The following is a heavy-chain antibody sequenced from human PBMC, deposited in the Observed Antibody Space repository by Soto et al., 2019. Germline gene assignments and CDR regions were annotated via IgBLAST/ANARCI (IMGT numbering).Heavy chain of an antibody. CDR1: GYTFTSYG. J-gene: IGHJ4*02. CDR3: ARELGHQLVDY. Sequence: SVKXSCKAFGYTFTSYGISWVRQAPGQGLEWMGWISAXNGNRNYAQKLQGRVTMTTDTSTSTAYMELRSLRSDDTAVYYCARELGHQLVDYWGQGTLVTVSS. CDR2: ISAXNGNR. D-gene: IGHD6-13*01. V-gene: IGHV1-18*01.